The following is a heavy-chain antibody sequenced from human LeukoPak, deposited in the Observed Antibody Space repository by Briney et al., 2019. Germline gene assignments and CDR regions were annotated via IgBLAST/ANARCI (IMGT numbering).Heavy chain of an antibody. CDR3: ARDRGYSLYYYYMDV. J-gene: IGHJ6*03. CDR1: GYTFTSYD. CDR2: INPSGGST. D-gene: IGHD5-18*01. V-gene: IGHV1-46*01. Sequence: ASVKVSCKASGYTFTSYDINWVRQAPGQGLEWMGIINPSGGSTSYAQKFQGRVTMTRDTSTSTVYMELSSLRSEDTAVYYCARDRGYSLYYYYMDVWGKGTTVTVSS.